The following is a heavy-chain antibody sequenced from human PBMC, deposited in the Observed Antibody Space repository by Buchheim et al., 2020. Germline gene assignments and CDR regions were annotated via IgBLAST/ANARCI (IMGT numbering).Heavy chain of an antibody. Sequence: EVHLVESGGGLVQPGGSLRLSCAASGFTVSGYWMHWVRHVPGQGLVWVSRINSDGGTNYADSVKGGFTISRDNAKNMVYLQMNSLRAEDTAIYYCARGGYSTDGSSDYWGQGTL. D-gene: IGHD5-24*01. CDR1: GFTVSGYW. J-gene: IGHJ4*02. V-gene: IGHV3-74*01. CDR2: INSDGGT. CDR3: ARGGYSTDGSSDY.